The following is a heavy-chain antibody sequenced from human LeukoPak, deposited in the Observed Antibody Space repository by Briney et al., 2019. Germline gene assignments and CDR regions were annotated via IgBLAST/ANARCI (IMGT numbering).Heavy chain of an antibody. V-gene: IGHV1-8*01. D-gene: IGHD3-22*01. CDR1: GYTFTSYG. J-gene: IGHJ4*02. Sequence: ASVKVSCKASGYTFTSYGINWVRQATGQGLEWMGWMNPNSGNTGYAQKFQGRVTMTRNTSISAAYMELSSLRSEDTAVYYCARGHYYDSSGYPTPEFDYWGQGTLVTVSS. CDR3: ARGHYYDSSGYPTPEFDY. CDR2: MNPNSGNT.